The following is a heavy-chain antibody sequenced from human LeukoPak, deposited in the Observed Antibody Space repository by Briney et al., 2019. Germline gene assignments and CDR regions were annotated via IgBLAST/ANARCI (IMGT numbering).Heavy chain of an antibody. D-gene: IGHD1-26*01. CDR3: ARSYSGSYRGWFDP. V-gene: IGHV4-59*08. CDR1: GGSISSYY. J-gene: IGHJ5*02. CDR2: IYYSGST. Sequence: SETLSLTCTVSGGSISSYYWSWIRQPPGKGLEWIGYIYYSGSTNYNPSLKSRVTISVDTSKNQFSLKLSSVTAADTAVYYCARSYSGSYRGWFDPWGQGTLVTVSS.